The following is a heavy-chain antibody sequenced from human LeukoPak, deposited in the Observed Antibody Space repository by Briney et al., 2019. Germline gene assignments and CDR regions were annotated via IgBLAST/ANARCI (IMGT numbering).Heavy chain of an antibody. CDR3: ARLDHSLWITDY. CDR1: GDSISSGDYY. CDR2: ISSSGST. V-gene: IGHV4-61*02. J-gene: IGHJ4*02. Sequence: PSETLSLTCTVSGDSISSGDYYWSWIRQPAGKGLEWIGRISSSGSTNYNPSLKSRVTISVDKSKNQFSLKLSSVTAADTAIYYCARLDHSLWITDYWGQGTLVTVSS. D-gene: IGHD2-2*03.